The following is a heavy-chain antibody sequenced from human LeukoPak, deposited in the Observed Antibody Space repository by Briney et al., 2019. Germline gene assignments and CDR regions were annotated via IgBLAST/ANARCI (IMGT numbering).Heavy chain of an antibody. CDR2: INPTGGST. Sequence: GASVKVSCKASGYTFTSQYVHWVRQAPGQGLEWMGIINPTGGSTRNAQKFQGRFSMTGDTSTSTVYMELSRLRSEDTAVYYCASFYNTNDALDIWGQGTMVTVSS. J-gene: IGHJ3*02. CDR3: ASFYNTNDALDI. V-gene: IGHV1-46*01. CDR1: GYTFTSQY. D-gene: IGHD1-1*01.